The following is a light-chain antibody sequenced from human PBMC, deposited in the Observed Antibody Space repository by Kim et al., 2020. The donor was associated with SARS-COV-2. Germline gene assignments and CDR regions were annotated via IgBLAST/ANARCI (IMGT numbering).Light chain of an antibody. J-gene: IGKJ4*01. CDR3: QQLNSYPLT. Sequence: IQLTQSPSSLSASVGDRVTITCRASQGISSYLAWYQQKPGKAPKLLIYAASTLQSGVPSRFSDSGSGTDFTLTISSLQPEDFATYYCQQLNSYPLTFGGGTKVDIK. CDR2: AAS. V-gene: IGKV1-9*01. CDR1: QGISSY.